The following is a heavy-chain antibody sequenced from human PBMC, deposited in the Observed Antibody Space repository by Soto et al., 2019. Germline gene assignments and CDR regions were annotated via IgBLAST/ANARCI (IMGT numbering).Heavy chain of an antibody. CDR2: ISGSGGST. Sequence: GGSLRLSCASSGFHFSSYAMSWVRQAPGKGLEWVSAISGSGGSTYYADSVKGRFTISRDNSKNTLYLQMNSLRAEDTAVYYCAKVPEQLLWFGEVGAFDIWGQGTMVTVSS. J-gene: IGHJ3*02. V-gene: IGHV3-23*01. CDR3: AKVPEQLLWFGEVGAFDI. D-gene: IGHD3-10*01. CDR1: GFHFSSYA.